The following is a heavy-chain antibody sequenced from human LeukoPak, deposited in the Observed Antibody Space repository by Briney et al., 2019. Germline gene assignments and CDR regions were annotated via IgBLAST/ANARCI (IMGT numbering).Heavy chain of an antibody. D-gene: IGHD3-3*01. CDR3: ASSITIFGVVSGAFDI. CDR1: GGSISSYY. CDR2: IYTSGST. V-gene: IGHV4-4*07. J-gene: IGHJ3*02. Sequence: PSETLSLTCTVSGGSISSYYWSWIRQPAGKGLEWIGRIYTSGSTNYNPSLKSRVTMSVDTSKNQFSLKLSSVTAADTAVYYCASSITIFGVVSGAFDIWGQGTMVTVSS.